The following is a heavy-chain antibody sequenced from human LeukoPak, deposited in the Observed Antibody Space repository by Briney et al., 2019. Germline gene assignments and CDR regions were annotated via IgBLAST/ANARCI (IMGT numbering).Heavy chain of an antibody. CDR3: ARGVRGSTSWNSYYNYFYLDV. Sequence: SETLSLTCTVSGYSISSGYYWGWNRQPPGKGLEWIGSIYHSGSTYYNPSLKSRVTISVDTSKNQFSLKLSSVTVADTAVYYCARGVRGSTSWNSYYNYFYLDVWGKGTTVTVSS. J-gene: IGHJ6*03. V-gene: IGHV4-38-2*02. CDR1: GYSISSGYY. D-gene: IGHD1-7*01. CDR2: IYHSGST.